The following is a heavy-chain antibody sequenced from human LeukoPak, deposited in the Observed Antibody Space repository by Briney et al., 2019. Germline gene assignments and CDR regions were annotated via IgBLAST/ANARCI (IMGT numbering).Heavy chain of an antibody. J-gene: IGHJ2*01. Sequence: PSETLSLTCAVYGGSFSGYYWSWIRQPPGKGLEWIGEINHSGSTNYNPSLKSRVTISVDTSKNQFSLKLSSVTAADTAVYYCARHRPPNYWYFDLWGRGTLVTVSS. CDR1: GGSFSGYY. CDR2: INHSGST. V-gene: IGHV4-34*01. CDR3: ARHRPPNYWYFDL.